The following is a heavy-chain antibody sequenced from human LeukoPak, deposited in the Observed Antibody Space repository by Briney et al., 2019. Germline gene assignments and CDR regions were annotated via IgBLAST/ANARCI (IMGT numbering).Heavy chain of an antibody. J-gene: IGHJ6*02. Sequence: GGSLRLSCAASGFTVSSNYMSWVRQAPGKGLEWVSVIYSGGSTYYADSVKGRFTISRDNSKNTLYLQMNSLRAEDTAVYYCARDFAGSGGFLEWSAPAYYYYGMDVWGQGTTVTVSS. CDR2: IYSGGST. CDR1: GFTVSSNY. V-gene: IGHV3-66*02. D-gene: IGHD3-3*01. CDR3: ARDFAGSGGFLEWSAPAYYYYGMDV.